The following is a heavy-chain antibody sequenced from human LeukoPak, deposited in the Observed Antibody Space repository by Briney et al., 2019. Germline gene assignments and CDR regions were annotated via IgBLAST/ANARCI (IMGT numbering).Heavy chain of an antibody. CDR3: ARGEGILGTYGDYGFYYFDY. CDR1: GYSFSTNW. V-gene: IGHV5-51*01. J-gene: IGHJ4*02. Sequence: GESLKISCKGSGYSFSTNWIGWVRQMPGKGLEWMGIIYPGDSDTRYSPSFQGQVTISADKSISTAYLQWNSLKASDTAMYYCARGEGILGTYGDYGFYYFDYWGQGTLVTVSS. CDR2: IYPGDSDT. D-gene: IGHD4-17*01.